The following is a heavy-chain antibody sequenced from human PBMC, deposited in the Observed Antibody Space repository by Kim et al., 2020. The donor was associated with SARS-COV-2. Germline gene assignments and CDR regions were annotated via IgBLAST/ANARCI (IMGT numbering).Heavy chain of an antibody. CDR3: AKRILGSIAARLSLPSNY. CDR1: GFTFSSYA. J-gene: IGHJ4*02. D-gene: IGHD6-6*01. Sequence: GGSLRLSCAASGFTFSSYAMSWVRQAPGKGLEWVSAISGSGGSTYYADSVKGRFTISRDNSKNTLYLQMNSLRAEDTAVYYCAKRILGSIAARLSLPSNYWGQGTLVTVSS. V-gene: IGHV3-23*01. CDR2: ISGSGGST.